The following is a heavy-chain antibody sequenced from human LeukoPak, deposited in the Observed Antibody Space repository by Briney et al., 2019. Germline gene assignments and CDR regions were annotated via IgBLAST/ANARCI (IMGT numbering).Heavy chain of an antibody. Sequence: SETLSLTCAVYGGSFSGYYWSWIRQPPGKGLEWIGEINHSGSTNYNPSLKSRVTISVDTSKNQFSLKLSSVTAADTAVYYCARKAMVRAPFDPWGQGTLVTVS. CDR3: ARKAMVRAPFDP. V-gene: IGHV4-34*01. J-gene: IGHJ5*02. CDR1: GGSFSGYY. CDR2: INHSGST. D-gene: IGHD3-10*01.